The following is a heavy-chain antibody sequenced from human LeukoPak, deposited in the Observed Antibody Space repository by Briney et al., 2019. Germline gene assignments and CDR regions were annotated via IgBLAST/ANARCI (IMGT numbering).Heavy chain of an antibody. CDR3: AKGVTDYYGSGSYYKAIDY. Sequence: GGSLRLSCAASGFTFSSYGMHWVRQAPGKGLEWVAVISYDGSNKYYADSVKGRFTISRDNSKNTLYLQMNSLRAEDTAVYYCAKGVTDYYGSGSYYKAIDYWGRGTLVTVSS. CDR2: ISYDGSNK. J-gene: IGHJ4*02. CDR1: GFTFSSYG. V-gene: IGHV3-30*18. D-gene: IGHD3-10*01.